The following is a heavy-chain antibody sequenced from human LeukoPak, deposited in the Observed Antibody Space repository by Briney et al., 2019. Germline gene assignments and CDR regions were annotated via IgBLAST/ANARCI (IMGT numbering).Heavy chain of an antibody. CDR1: GYNFSGYY. Sequence: ASVKVSSKTSGYNFSGYYMYWVRQAPAQGLEWMGWINPNSGGTKYAQKFQGRVTMTSDTSISTAYMELSSLRSDDTALYYCASVFLLFVPPGTGALHYWGQGTLVTVSS. V-gene: IGHV1-2*02. CDR3: ASVFLLFVPPGTGALHY. D-gene: IGHD2/OR15-2a*01. CDR2: INPNSGGT. J-gene: IGHJ4*02.